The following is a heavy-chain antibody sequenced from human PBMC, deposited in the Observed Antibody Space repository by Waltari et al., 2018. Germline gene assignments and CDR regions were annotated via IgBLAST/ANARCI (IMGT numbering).Heavy chain of an antibody. D-gene: IGHD6-19*01. CDR1: GYSFTTYW. J-gene: IGHJ4*02. CDR2: IYPDDSDT. Sequence: EVQLVQSGAEVKKPGESLKISCQGSGYSFTTYWIGWVRQVPGKGLEWLGCIYPDDSDTRYSPSFQGHVTISADKSISTTYLQWNTLKASDTAMYYCAREKGYSSGNFDYWGQGTLVTVSS. V-gene: IGHV5-51*01. CDR3: AREKGYSSGNFDY.